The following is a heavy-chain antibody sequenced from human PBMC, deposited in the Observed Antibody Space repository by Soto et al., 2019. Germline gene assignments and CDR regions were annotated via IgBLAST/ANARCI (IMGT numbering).Heavy chain of an antibody. CDR3: ARERCSGGSCHWFDP. Sequence: GASVKVSCKASGYTFTSYGISWVRQAPGQGLEWMGWISAYNGNTNYAQKLQGRVTMTTDTSTSTAYMELRSLRSDDTAVYYCARERCSGGSCHWFDPWGQGTLVTVSS. V-gene: IGHV1-18*04. CDR2: ISAYNGNT. J-gene: IGHJ5*02. CDR1: GYTFTSYG. D-gene: IGHD2-15*01.